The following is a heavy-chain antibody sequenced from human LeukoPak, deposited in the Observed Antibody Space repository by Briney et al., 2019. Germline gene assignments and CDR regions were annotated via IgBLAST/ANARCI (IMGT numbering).Heavy chain of an antibody. J-gene: IGHJ3*02. V-gene: IGHV3-21*01. D-gene: IGHD6-13*01. CDR1: GFTFSSYS. CDR2: ISSSSSYI. CDR3: ASPFYSSSRYDQGDAFDI. Sequence: GGSLRLSCAASGFTFSSYSMNWVRQAPGKGLEWVSSISSSSSYIYYADSVKGRFTISRDNAKNSLYLQMNSLRAEDTAVYYCASPFYSSSRYDQGDAFDIWGQGTMVTVSS.